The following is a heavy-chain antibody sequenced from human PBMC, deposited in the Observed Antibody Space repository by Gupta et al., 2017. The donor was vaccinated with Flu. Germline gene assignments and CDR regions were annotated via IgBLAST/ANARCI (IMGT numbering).Heavy chain of an antibody. V-gene: IGHV3-64*01. Sequence: EVQLVESGGGLVQPGGSLRLSCAASGFTFSSYAMHWVRQAPGKGLEYVSAISSNGGSTYYANSVKGRFTISRDNSKNTLYLQMGSLRAEDMAVYYCARSGVYSSSYYFDYWGQGTLVTVSS. J-gene: IGHJ4*02. CDR1: GFTFSSYA. D-gene: IGHD6-6*01. CDR3: ARSGVYSSSYYFDY. CDR2: ISSNGGST.